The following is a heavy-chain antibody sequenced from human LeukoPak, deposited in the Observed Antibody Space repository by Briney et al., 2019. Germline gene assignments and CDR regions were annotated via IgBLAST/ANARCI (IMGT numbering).Heavy chain of an antibody. V-gene: IGHV4-4*07. CDR1: GCSISSYY. CDR2: IYTSGST. D-gene: IGHD2-15*01. Sequence: SETLSLTCTVSGCSISSYYWSWIRQPAGKGLEWIGRIYTSGSTNYNPSLKSRVTMSVDTSKNQFSLKLSSVTAADTAVYYCARASGYCSGGSCYLNWFDPWGQGTLVTVSS. CDR3: ARASGYCSGGSCYLNWFDP. J-gene: IGHJ5*02.